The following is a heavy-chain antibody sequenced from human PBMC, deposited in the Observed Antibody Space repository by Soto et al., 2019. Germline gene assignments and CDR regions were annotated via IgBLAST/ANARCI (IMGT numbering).Heavy chain of an antibody. D-gene: IGHD3-22*01. CDR2: IIPILSSA. V-gene: IGHV1-69*08. J-gene: IGHJ4*02. Sequence: QVQLVQSGAEVKKPGSSVKVSCKASGGTFSRYTICWVRQAPGQGLEWMGRIIPILSSANYAQNFQGRVTITADKSTSTAYMELSSLRSEDTALYYCAIPDYNDRWPHYSDYWGQGTLVTVSS. CDR3: AIPDYNDRWPHYSDY. CDR1: GGTFSRYT.